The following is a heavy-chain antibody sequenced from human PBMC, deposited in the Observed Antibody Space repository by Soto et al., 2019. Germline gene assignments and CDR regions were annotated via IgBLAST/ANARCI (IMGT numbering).Heavy chain of an antibody. J-gene: IGHJ4*02. CDR2: IYYSGST. V-gene: IGHV4-39*01. CDR3: ASRYCSGGSCYPFDY. D-gene: IGHD2-15*01. CDR1: GGSISSSSYY. Sequence: QLQLQESGPGLVKPSETLSLTCTVSGGSISSSSYYWGWIRQPPGKGLEWIGSIYYSGSTYYNPSLKSRVTISVDTSKNQFSLKLSSVTAADTAVYYCASRYCSGGSCYPFDYWGQGTLVTVSS.